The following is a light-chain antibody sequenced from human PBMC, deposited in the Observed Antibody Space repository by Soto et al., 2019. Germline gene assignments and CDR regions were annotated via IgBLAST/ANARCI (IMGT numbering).Light chain of an antibody. CDR1: QSISSW. CDR2: DAS. V-gene: IGKV1-5*01. CDR3: QPYNSYWP. J-gene: IGKJ1*01. Sequence: ETEMTQCTSTRCASVGQRVTITCRASQSISSWLAWYQQQPGPAPKILIYDASSLESGAPSRFSASGSGTEFHLTISSLQPDDFATYSRQPYNSYWPFGQGTQLEIK.